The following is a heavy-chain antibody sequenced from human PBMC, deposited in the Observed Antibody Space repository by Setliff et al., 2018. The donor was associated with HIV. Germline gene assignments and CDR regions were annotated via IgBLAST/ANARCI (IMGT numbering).Heavy chain of an antibody. V-gene: IGHV4-61*09. CDR2: MHANGLT. Sequence: PSETLSLTCAVSGGSINSGSIYWSWVRRPAGGGLEWIGHMHANGLTTYNPSLRSRAAISMETSKNQFSLRLSAVTAADSAVYYCAGQPAFQQRAYFGYWGQGTLVTVSS. CDR3: AGQPAFQQRAYFGY. J-gene: IGHJ4*02. CDR1: GGSINSGSIY. D-gene: IGHD6-13*01.